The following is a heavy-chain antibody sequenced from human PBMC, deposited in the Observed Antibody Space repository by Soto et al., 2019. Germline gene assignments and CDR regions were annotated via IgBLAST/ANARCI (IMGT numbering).Heavy chain of an antibody. CDR2: ISGSGGST. CDR1: GFTFSSYA. D-gene: IGHD3-10*01. CDR3: AKVEDYYGSGSSNFDY. Sequence: EVQLLESGGGLVQPGGSLRLSCAASGFTFSSYAMSWVRQAPGKGLEWVSAISGSGGSTYYADSVKGRFTISRDNSKNTLYLKMNSLRAEDTAVYYCAKVEDYYGSGSSNFDYWGQGTLVTVSS. J-gene: IGHJ4*02. V-gene: IGHV3-23*01.